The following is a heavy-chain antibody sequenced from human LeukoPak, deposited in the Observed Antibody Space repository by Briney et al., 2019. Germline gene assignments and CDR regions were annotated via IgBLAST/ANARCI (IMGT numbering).Heavy chain of an antibody. D-gene: IGHD5-24*01. CDR1: GDSVSTNSAA. J-gene: IGHJ3*02. Sequence: SQTLSLTCAISGDSVSTNSAAWNWIRQSPSRGLEWLGRTYYRSKWYNDYAVSVKSRITINPDSSKNQFSLQLNSVTPEDTAVYYCARESYVEMTTNTFDIWGQGTMVTVSS. CDR2: TYYRSKWYN. V-gene: IGHV6-1*01. CDR3: ARESYVEMTTNTFDI.